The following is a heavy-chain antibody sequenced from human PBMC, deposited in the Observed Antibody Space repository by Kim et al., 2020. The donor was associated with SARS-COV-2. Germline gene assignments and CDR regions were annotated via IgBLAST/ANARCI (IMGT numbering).Heavy chain of an antibody. J-gene: IGHJ4*02. CDR1: GFNLGDYA. Sequence: GGSLRLSCQVSGFNLGDYALSWFRQAPGKGPEWVGFIRSKGYGGAREYAASVKGRFTISRDESEGIASLQMNSLETEDTGVYYCARGRGFSGYWPTPHFDYWGQGTLVTVSS. CDR2: IRSKGYGGAR. V-gene: IGHV3-49*03. CDR3: ARGRGFSGYWPTPHFDY. D-gene: IGHD5-12*01.